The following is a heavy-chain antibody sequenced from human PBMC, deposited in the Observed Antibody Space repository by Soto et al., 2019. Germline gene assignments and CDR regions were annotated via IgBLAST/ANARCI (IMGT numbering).Heavy chain of an antibody. CDR2: IYGGGTT. V-gene: IGHV3-53*01. J-gene: IGHJ4*02. CDR3: VQTTGWPGFDF. Sequence: EVQLVESGGGSIQPGGTLRLSCAASGFAVSSKYMTWVRQAPGKGLEWVSVIYGGGTTYYADSVKGRFTISRDTSQNTLYLQLYSLRAEATAVYYCVQTTGWPGFDFWGQGTLVTVSS. D-gene: IGHD6-19*01. CDR1: GFAVSSKY.